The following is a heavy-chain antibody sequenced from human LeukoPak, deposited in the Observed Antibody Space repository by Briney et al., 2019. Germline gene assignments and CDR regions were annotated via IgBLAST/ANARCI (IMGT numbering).Heavy chain of an antibody. D-gene: IGHD3-22*01. CDR2: ISTTSSYI. Sequence: GGPLRLSCAASGFTFSSYTMNWVRQAPGKGLEWVSSISTTSSYIFYADSVEGRFTISRDNAKNSLYLQMNSLRAEDTAVYYCARGKYYYDSSGYYYCPPDFDYWGQGTLVTVSS. CDR3: ARGKYYYDSSGYYYCPPDFDY. CDR1: GFTFSSYT. J-gene: IGHJ4*02. V-gene: IGHV3-21*01.